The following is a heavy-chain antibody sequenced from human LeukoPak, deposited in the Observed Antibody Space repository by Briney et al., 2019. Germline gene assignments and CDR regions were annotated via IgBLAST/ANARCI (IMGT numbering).Heavy chain of an antibody. Sequence: PGGSLRLSCAASGFTFSSYWMHWVRQAPGKGLVWVSRINSDGSSTSYADSVKGRFTISRDNAKNTLYLQMNSLRAEDTAVYYCAVEGGSDAFDIWGQGTMVTVSS. V-gene: IGHV3-74*01. D-gene: IGHD5-12*01. CDR2: INSDGSST. CDR3: AVEGGSDAFDI. CDR1: GFTFSSYW. J-gene: IGHJ3*02.